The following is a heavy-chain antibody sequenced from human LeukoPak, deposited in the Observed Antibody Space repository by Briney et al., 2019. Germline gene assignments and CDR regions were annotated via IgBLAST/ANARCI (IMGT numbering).Heavy chain of an antibody. CDR1: GFSFSYYY. J-gene: IGHJ6*03. Sequence: RGALRLSCAASGFSFSYYYVSWIRQAPGKGLEWVSYISHSGRTMYYADSVKGRYTISRDNAKNSLYLQMNSLRAGDTAVYYCARDSIVRGNIGNDMDVWGKGTTATVSS. CDR2: ISHSGRTM. V-gene: IGHV3-11*01. CDR3: ARDSIVRGNIGNDMDV. D-gene: IGHD2-8*01.